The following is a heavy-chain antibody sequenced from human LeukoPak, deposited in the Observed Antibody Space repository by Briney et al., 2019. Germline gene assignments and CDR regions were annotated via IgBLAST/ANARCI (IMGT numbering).Heavy chain of an antibody. CDR2: ISAYNGNT. CDR3: ARDMSDSGYSPHDAFDI. D-gene: IGHD5-18*01. Sequence: ASVKVSCKASGYTFSSYGISWVRQAPGQGHEWMGWISAYNGNTNYAQKLQGRVTMTTDTSTSTAYMELRSLRSDDTAVYYCARDMSDSGYSPHDAFDIWGQGTMVTVSS. CDR1: GYTFSSYG. V-gene: IGHV1-18*01. J-gene: IGHJ3*02.